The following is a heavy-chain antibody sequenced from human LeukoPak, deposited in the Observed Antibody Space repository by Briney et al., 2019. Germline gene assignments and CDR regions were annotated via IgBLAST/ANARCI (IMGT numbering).Heavy chain of an antibody. CDR3: TTGGNDYGDSSGDY. J-gene: IGHJ4*02. CDR1: GFTFSNAW. Sequence: GGSLRLSCEVSGFTFSNAWMSWVRQAPGKGLEWVGRIKSKTDGGTTDYAAPVKGRFTISRDDSKNTLYLQMNSLKTEDTAVYYCTTGGNDYGDSSGDYWGQGTLVTVSS. D-gene: IGHD4-17*01. CDR2: IKSKTDGGTT. V-gene: IGHV3-15*01.